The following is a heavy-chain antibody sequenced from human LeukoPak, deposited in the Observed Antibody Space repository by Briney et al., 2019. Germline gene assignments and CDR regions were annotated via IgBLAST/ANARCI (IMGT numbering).Heavy chain of an antibody. CDR2: MYTGGGR. D-gene: IGHD2-21*02. Sequence: GGSLRLSCAASGFSLSNYYMSWVRQPPGKGLEWVSVMYTGGGRYYGDSVKGRFTFSRDNSKNTVFLQMNSLRVEDTALYYCTRGQSYCGADCYSDWGQGTLVTVSS. CDR1: GFSLSNYY. J-gene: IGHJ4*02. V-gene: IGHV3-66*01. CDR3: TRGQSYCGADCYSD.